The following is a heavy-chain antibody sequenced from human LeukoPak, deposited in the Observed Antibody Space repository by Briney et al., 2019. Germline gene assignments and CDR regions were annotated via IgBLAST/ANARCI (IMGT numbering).Heavy chain of an antibody. CDR2: INHSGST. CDR3: ARAPLGAIFAFDI. V-gene: IGHV4-34*01. CDR1: GGSFSGYY. J-gene: IGHJ3*02. Sequence: SETLSLTCAVYGGSFSGYYWSWIRQPPGKGLEWIGEINHSGSTNYNPSLKSRVTISVDTSKNQFSLKLSSVTASDTAVYYCARAPLGAIFAFDIWGQGTMVTVSS. D-gene: IGHD3-3*01.